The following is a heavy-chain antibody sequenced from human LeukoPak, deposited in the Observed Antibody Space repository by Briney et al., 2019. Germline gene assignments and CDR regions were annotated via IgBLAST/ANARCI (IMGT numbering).Heavy chain of an antibody. V-gene: IGHV3-33*01. J-gene: IGHJ3*02. D-gene: IGHD2-21*01. Sequence: AGGSLRLFCEASGSTFSSYGIHWVRQSPAKGLEWVAVIGSDGRNKFYADSVAGRFSVSRDNFKNTLFLQMNSLRAEDTGVYFCARDDLVLDENGFDMWGRGTMVTVSS. CDR3: ARDDLVLDENGFDM. CDR1: GSTFSSYG. CDR2: IGSDGRNK.